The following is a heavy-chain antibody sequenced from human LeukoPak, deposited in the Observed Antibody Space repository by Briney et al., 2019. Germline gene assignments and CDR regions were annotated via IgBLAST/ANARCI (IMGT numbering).Heavy chain of an antibody. V-gene: IGHV3-23*01. CDR2: ISGSGDST. CDR3: ARGSKDYDSSGYYYDLGDY. CDR1: GFIFTSYA. J-gene: IGHJ4*02. D-gene: IGHD3-22*01. Sequence: PGGSLRLSCAASGFIFTSYAMTWVRQAPGKGLEWVSGISGSGDSTYYADSVKGRFTISRDNSKNKHYLQMNSLRAEDTAVYYCARGSKDYDSSGYYYDLGDYWGQGTLVTVSS.